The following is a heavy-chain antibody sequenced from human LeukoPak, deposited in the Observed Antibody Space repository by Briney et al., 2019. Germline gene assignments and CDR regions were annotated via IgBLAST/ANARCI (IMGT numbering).Heavy chain of an antibody. D-gene: IGHD3-10*01. Sequence: PSETLSLTCTVSGGSISSSSYYWGWIRQPPGKGLEWIGYIYYSGSTNYNPSLKSRVTISADTSKNQFSLKLSSVTAADTAVYYCARVEEGYGSGRRENYYYYYMDVWGKGTTVTISS. CDR1: GGSISSSSYY. V-gene: IGHV4-61*05. CDR3: ARVEEGYGSGRRENYYYYYMDV. CDR2: IYYSGST. J-gene: IGHJ6*03.